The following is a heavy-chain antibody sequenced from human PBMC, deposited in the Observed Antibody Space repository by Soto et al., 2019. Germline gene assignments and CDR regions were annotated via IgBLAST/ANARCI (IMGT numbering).Heavy chain of an antibody. Sequence: PGGSLRLSFAASGFTFSSYAVHWFRQAPGKGLEWVAVISYDGSNKYYADSVKGRFTISRDNSKNTLYLQMNSLRAEDTAVYYCARDRDSSGLFDYWGQGTLVTVSS. CDR3: ARDRDSSGLFDY. CDR1: GFTFSSYA. V-gene: IGHV3-30-3*01. J-gene: IGHJ4*02. D-gene: IGHD3-22*01. CDR2: ISYDGSNK.